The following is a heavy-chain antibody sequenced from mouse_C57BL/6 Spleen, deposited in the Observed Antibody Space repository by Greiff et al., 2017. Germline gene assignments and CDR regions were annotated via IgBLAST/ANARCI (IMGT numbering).Heavy chain of an antibody. CDR1: GFTFSDYG. CDR2: ISSGSSTI. J-gene: IGHJ2*01. CDR3: ARNGHGNYHFDY. D-gene: IGHD2-1*01. V-gene: IGHV5-17*01. Sequence: EVQRVESGGGLVKPGGSLKLSCAASGFTFSDYGMHWVRQAPEKGLEWVAYISSGSSTIYYADTVKGRFTISRDNAKDTLFLQMTSLRSEDTAMYYCARNGHGNYHFDYWGQGTTLTVSS.